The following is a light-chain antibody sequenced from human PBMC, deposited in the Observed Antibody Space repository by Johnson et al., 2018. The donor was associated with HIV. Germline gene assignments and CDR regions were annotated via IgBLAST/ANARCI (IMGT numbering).Light chain of an antibody. J-gene: IGLJ1*01. CDR2: DNN. V-gene: IGLV1-51*01. CDR1: SSNIGNNY. Sequence: QSVLTQPPSVSAAPGQKVTISCSGSSSNIGNNYVSWYQQLPGTAPKLLIYDNNKRPSGIPDRFSGSKSGTSATLAITGLQTGDEADYYCGTWDSSMIAGPYVFGTGTKVTVL. CDR3: GTWDSSMIAGPYV.